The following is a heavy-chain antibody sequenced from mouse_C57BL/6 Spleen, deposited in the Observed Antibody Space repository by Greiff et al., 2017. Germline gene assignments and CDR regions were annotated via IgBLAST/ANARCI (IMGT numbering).Heavy chain of an antibody. CDR1: GYTFTDYY. CDR3: AREGRQLRRAMDY. D-gene: IGHD3-2*02. J-gene: IGHJ4*01. CDR2: INPYNGGT. Sequence: VQLQQSGPVLVKPGASVKMSCKASGYTFTDYYMNWVKQSPGKSLEWIGVINPYNGGTSYNQKFKGKATLTVDKSSSTAYMELNSLTSEDSAVYDCAREGRQLRRAMDYWGQGTSVTVSS. V-gene: IGHV1-19*01.